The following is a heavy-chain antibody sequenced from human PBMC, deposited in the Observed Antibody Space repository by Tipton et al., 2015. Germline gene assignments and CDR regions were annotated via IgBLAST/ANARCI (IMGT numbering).Heavy chain of an antibody. CDR2: ITADGGDT. V-gene: IGHV3-74*01. CDR3: ARSPQDPAIDY. Sequence: GSLRLSCAVSGFTFSSYWMAWVRQAPGKGLVWVARITADGGDTSYADSVQGRFTISRDNTRNTLYLQMNSLRADDTAVYYCARSPQDPAIDYWGQGTLVTVSS. J-gene: IGHJ4*02. CDR1: GFTFSSYW.